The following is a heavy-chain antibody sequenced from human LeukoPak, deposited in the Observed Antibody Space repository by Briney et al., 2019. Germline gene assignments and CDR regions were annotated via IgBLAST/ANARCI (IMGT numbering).Heavy chain of an antibody. Sequence: GGSLRLSCAASGFTFSSYGMHWARQAPGKGLEWVAVISYDGSNKYYADSVKGRFTISRDNSKNTLYLQMNSLRAEDTAVYYCAKGAQGMDVWGQGTTVTVSS. CDR3: AKGAQGMDV. CDR2: ISYDGSNK. V-gene: IGHV3-30*18. CDR1: GFTFSSYG. J-gene: IGHJ6*02.